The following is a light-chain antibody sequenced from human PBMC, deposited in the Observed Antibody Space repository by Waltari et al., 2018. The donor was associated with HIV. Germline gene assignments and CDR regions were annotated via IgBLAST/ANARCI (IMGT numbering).Light chain of an antibody. CDR3: QQYYSVPLT. V-gene: IGKV4-1*01. CDR1: QSVLYNSNNKNY. J-gene: IGKJ4*01. Sequence: DIVMTQSPDSLDVSLGERATIDCKSSQSVLYNSNNKNYLAWYQHKPGQSPNLLIYWASTRESGVPDRFSGSGSGTDFTLTISSLQAEDVAVYYCQQYYSVPLTFGGGTKVEIK. CDR2: WAS.